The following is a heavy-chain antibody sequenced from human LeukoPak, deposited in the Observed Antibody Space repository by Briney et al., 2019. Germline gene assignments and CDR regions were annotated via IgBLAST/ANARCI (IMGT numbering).Heavy chain of an antibody. V-gene: IGHV3-49*03. Sequence: GGSLRLSCTASGFTFGDYSMSWIRQAPGKGLEWVGFIRSKAYGETADYAPSVKGRLPISRHDSTAIAYLQMNSLKPEDTAVYHCTRDRGAYNLYDYWGQGTLVTVSS. CDR3: TRDRGAYNLYDY. D-gene: IGHD1-1*01. CDR1: GFTFGDYS. J-gene: IGHJ4*02. CDR2: IRSKAYGETA.